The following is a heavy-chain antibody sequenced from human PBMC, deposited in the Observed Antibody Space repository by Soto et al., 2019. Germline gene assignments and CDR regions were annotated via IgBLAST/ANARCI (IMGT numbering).Heavy chain of an antibody. J-gene: IGHJ1*01. CDR1: GFTFGASN. Sequence: GSLRLSYAASGFTFGASNLQGVPHPSGKGLEWRGRIGSKGETYATTYAASVKGRFTISRDDSKKTAYLQMNNLESEETAVYYCYRDAYDWFFNWGRGTMVTVSS. D-gene: IGHD3-16*01. CDR2: IGSKGETYAT. CDR3: YRDAYDWFFN. V-gene: IGHV3-73*01.